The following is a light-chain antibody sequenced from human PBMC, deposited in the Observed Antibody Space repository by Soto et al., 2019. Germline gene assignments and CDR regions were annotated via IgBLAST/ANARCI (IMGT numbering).Light chain of an antibody. J-gene: IGKJ1*01. CDR3: QQYGSSPPT. Sequence: EIVLTQSPGPLSLSPGERATLSCRASQSVSSSYLAWYQQKPGQAPRLLIYGASSRATGIPDSFSGSGSGTDFTLTISRLEPEDFAVYYCQQYGSSPPTFGQGTKVEIK. CDR1: QSVSSSY. V-gene: IGKV3-20*01. CDR2: GAS.